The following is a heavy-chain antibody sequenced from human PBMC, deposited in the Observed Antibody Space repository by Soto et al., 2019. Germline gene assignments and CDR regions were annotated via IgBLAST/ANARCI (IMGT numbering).Heavy chain of an antibody. Sequence: GGSLRLSCAASGFTVSSNYMSWVRQAPGKGLEWVSVIYSGGSTYYADSVKGRFTISRDNSKNTLYLQMNSLRAEDTAVYYCARAYCSGGSCYSWYFDYWGQGTLVTVSS. CDR3: ARAYCSGGSCYSWYFDY. D-gene: IGHD2-15*01. CDR1: GFTVSSNY. V-gene: IGHV3-66*01. J-gene: IGHJ4*02. CDR2: IYSGGST.